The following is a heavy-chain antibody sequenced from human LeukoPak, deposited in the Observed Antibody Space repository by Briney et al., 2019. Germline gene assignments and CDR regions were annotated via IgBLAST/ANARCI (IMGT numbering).Heavy chain of an antibody. CDR2: IYYSGST. J-gene: IGHJ4*02. CDR1: GGSISSYY. Sequence: SETLSLTCTVSGGSISSYYWSWIRQPPGKGLEWIGYIYYSGSTNCNPSLKSRVTISVDTSKNQFSLKLSSVTAADTAVYYCARHGDFGGFGELFREYYFDYWGQGTLVTVSS. D-gene: IGHD3-10*01. CDR3: ARHGDFGGFGELFREYYFDY. V-gene: IGHV4-59*08.